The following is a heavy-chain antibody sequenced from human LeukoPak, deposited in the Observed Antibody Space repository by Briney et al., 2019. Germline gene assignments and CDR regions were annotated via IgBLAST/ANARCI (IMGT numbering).Heavy chain of an antibody. J-gene: IGHJ4*02. CDR1: GYTFTGYY. CDR3: ARYYCGSGSYPPEYYFDY. CDR2: INPNSGGT. V-gene: IGHV1-2*02. D-gene: IGHD3-10*01. Sequence: ASVKVSCKASGYTFTGYYMHWVRPAPGQGLEWMGWINPNSGGTNYAQKFQGRVTMTRDTSISTAYMELSSLRSEDTAVYYCARYYCGSGSYPPEYYFDYWGQGTLVTVSS.